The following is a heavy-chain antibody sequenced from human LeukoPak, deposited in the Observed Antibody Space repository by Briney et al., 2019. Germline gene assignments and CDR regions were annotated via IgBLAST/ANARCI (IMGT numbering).Heavy chain of an antibody. CDR2: FDPEDGET. V-gene: IGHV1-24*01. CDR3: ATAVTFAPVYYFDY. D-gene: IGHD4-23*01. J-gene: IGHJ4*02. Sequence: ASVKVSCKVSGYTLTELSMHWVRQAPGKGLGWMGGFDPEDGETIYAQKFQGRVTMTEDTSTDTAYMELSSLRSEDTAVYYCATAVTFAPVYYFDYWGQGTLVTVSS. CDR1: GYTLTELS.